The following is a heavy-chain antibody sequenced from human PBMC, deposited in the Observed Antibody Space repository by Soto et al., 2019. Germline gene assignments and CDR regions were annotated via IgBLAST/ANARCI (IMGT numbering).Heavy chain of an antibody. D-gene: IGHD3-16*02. J-gene: IGHJ4*02. V-gene: IGHV1-18*01. CDR3: ARVYDYIWGSYRYTGVAQFDY. CDR2: ISAYNGNT. CDR1: GYTFTSYG. Sequence: ASVKVSCKASGYTFTSYGISWVRQAPGQGLEWMGWISAYNGNTNYAQKLQGRVTMTTDTSTSTAYMELRSLRSDDTAVYYCARVYDYIWGSYRYTGVAQFDYWGQGTLVTVSS.